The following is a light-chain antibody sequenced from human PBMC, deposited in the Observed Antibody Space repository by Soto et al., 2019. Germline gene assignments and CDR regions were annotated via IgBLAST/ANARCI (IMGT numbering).Light chain of an antibody. CDR3: QSYDSSLSGYV. V-gene: IGLV1-40*01. CDR1: SSNIGAGYD. Sequence: QSVLTQPPSVSGAPGQRVTISCTGSSSNIGAGYDVHWYQQLPGTAPKLLIYGNSNRPSGVPDRFSASKSGTSASLAITGLQAEXEXDXYCQSYDSSLSGYVFGTGTKVTVL. J-gene: IGLJ1*01. CDR2: GNS.